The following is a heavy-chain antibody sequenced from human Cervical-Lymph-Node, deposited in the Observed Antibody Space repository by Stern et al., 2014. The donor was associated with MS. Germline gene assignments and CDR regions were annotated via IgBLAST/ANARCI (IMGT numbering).Heavy chain of an antibody. Sequence: VHLVESGGGVVQPGRSLRLSCAASGFTFSSYAMHWVRQAPGKGLEWVAVISYDGSNKYYADSVKGRFTISRDNSKNTLYLQMNSLRAEDTAVYYCARVVVAATRYYYGMDVWGQGTTVTVSS. CDR1: GFTFSSYA. J-gene: IGHJ6*02. V-gene: IGHV3-30-3*01. CDR2: ISYDGSNK. CDR3: ARVVVAATRYYYGMDV. D-gene: IGHD2-15*01.